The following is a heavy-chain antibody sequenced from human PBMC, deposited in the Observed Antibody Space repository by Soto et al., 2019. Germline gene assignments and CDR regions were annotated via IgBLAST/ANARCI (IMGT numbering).Heavy chain of an antibody. V-gene: IGHV3-23*01. CDR3: AKLTSPSDSTGYYSERVSGWIDS. CDR1: GFMFSSYA. Sequence: GGSLRLSCAASGFMFSSYAMSWVRQAPGKGLEWVSSISASGGTANLADSVEGRCTISRDNSKSTLYLQMNSLRAEDTAVYYCAKLTSPSDSTGYYSERVSGWIDSWGQGTLVTVSS. J-gene: IGHJ5*01. CDR2: ISASGGTA. D-gene: IGHD3-22*01.